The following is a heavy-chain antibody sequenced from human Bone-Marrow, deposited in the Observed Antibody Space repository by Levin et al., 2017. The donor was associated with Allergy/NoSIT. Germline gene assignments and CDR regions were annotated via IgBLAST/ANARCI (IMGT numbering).Heavy chain of an antibody. V-gene: IGHV3-7*01. CDR3: ARTPRCSGGSCYFFDY. D-gene: IGHD2-15*01. CDR2: IKQDGSEK. Sequence: GGSLRLSCAASGFTFSSYWMSWVRQAPGKGLEWVANIKQDGSEKYYVDSVKGRFTISRDNAKNSLYLQMNSLRAEDTAVYYCARTPRCSGGSCYFFDYWGQGTLVTVSS. J-gene: IGHJ4*02. CDR1: GFTFSSYW.